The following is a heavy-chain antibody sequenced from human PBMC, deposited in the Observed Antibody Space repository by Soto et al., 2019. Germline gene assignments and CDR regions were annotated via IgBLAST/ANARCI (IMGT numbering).Heavy chain of an antibody. Sequence: QVQLQESGPGLVKPSQTLSLTCTVSGGSITGADYYWSWIRQPPGKGLEWIGYISYRGRTYYNPSLKSRLTISLDTSKNQFSLRLTSVTVADTAVYYCARSVRLGVLSFRYWSHGTLVTVSS. CDR2: ISYRGRT. J-gene: IGHJ4*01. V-gene: IGHV4-31*03. D-gene: IGHD3-16*02. CDR1: GGSITGADYY. CDR3: ARSVRLGVLSFRY.